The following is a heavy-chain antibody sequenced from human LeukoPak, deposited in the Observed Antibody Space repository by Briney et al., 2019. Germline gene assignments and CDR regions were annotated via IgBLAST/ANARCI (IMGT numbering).Heavy chain of an antibody. CDR3: ARGPRRVAAILDFDN. J-gene: IGHJ4*02. D-gene: IGHD2-21*02. CDR2: ISSSGTTI. CDR1: GFTFSSYA. Sequence: PGGSLRLSCAASGFTFSSYAMNWIRHVPGKGQEWVSYISSSGTTIYYADSVKGRFTISRDNAKNSLSLQMNSLRAEDTAVYYCARGPRRVAAILDFDNWGQGTLVTVSS. V-gene: IGHV3-48*04.